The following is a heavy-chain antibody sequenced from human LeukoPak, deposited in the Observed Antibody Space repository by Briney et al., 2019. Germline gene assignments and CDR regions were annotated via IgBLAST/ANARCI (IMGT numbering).Heavy chain of an antibody. CDR1: GFTFSSYS. Sequence: GGSLRLSCAASGFTFSSYSMNWVRQAPGKGLEWVSGISWNSGSIGYADSVKGRFTISRDNAKNSLYLQMNSLRAEDTALYYCAVQTTVTTPDAFDIWGQGTMVTVSS. CDR3: AVQTTVTTPDAFDI. V-gene: IGHV3-9*01. D-gene: IGHD4-17*01. J-gene: IGHJ3*02. CDR2: ISWNSGSI.